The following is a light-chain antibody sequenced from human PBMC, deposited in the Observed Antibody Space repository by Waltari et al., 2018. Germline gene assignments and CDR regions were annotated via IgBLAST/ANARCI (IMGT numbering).Light chain of an antibody. CDR3: AAWDDSLNGPV. J-gene: IGLJ3*02. CDR1: SSNIGSNT. CDR2: SNN. V-gene: IGLV1-44*01. Sequence: QSVLTQPPSASGTPGQRVTISCSGSSSNIGSNTVNWYQQLPGTAPKLLIYSNNQRRSGVPDRFSGSKSGTSASLAISGLQSEDGADYYCAAWDDSLNGPVFGGGTKLTVL.